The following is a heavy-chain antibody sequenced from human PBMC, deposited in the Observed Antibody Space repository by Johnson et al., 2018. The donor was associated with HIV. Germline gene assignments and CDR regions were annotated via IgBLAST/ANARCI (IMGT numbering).Heavy chain of an antibody. CDR3: AREGQEFNDAFDI. CDR2: ISFDGTNK. CDR1: GFTFSNYG. J-gene: IGHJ3*02. Sequence: VQLVESGGGVVQPGRSLRLSCAASGFTFSNYGMHWVRQAPGKELEWVAVISFDGTNKYYADSVKGRFTISRDNSQNTLYLQMNSLRAEDTAVYYCAREGQEFNDAFDIWGQGTMVTVSS. V-gene: IGHV3-30*03. D-gene: IGHD3-10*01.